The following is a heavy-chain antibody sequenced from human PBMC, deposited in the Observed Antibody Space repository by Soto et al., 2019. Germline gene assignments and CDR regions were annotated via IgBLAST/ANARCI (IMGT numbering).Heavy chain of an antibody. J-gene: IGHJ4*02. CDR2: IYYSGST. V-gene: IGHV4-31*03. D-gene: IGHD6-13*01. CDR1: GGSISSGGYY. Sequence: QVQLQESGPGLVKPSQTLSLTCTVSGGSISSGGYYWSWIRQHPGKGLEWIGYIYYSGSTYYNPSPKSRVNVSVDTSKNQFSLKLSSVTAADTAVYYCARGIAAAGTNAFDYWGQGTLVTVSS. CDR3: ARGIAAAGTNAFDY.